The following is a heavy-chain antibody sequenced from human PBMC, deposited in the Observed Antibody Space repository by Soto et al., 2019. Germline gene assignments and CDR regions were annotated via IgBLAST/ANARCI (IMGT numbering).Heavy chain of an antibody. CDR3: ARLGYVDAFDI. CDR1: GFTFSSYE. V-gene: IGHV3-48*03. D-gene: IGHD5-12*01. Sequence: SLRLSCAASGFTFSSYEMNWVRQAPGKGLEWVSYISSSGSTIYYADSVKGRFTISRDNAKNSLYLQMNSLRAEDTAVYYCARLGYVDAFDIWGQGTMVTVSS. J-gene: IGHJ3*02. CDR2: ISSSGSTI.